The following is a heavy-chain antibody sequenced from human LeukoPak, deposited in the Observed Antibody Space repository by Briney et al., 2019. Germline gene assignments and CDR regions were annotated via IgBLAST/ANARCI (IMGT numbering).Heavy chain of an antibody. V-gene: IGHV1-46*01. CDR1: GYNFISYY. D-gene: IGHD2-8*01. CDR3: AREDVVLVDAVRYYYYGMDV. CDR2: INPSGGST. Sequence: ASVKVSCKASGYNFISYYMHWVRHAPGQGLEWMGIINPSGGSTSYAQKFQDRVTMTRDTSTSTVYMELSSLKSEDTAVYYCAREDVVLVDAVRYYYYGMDVWGQGTTVTVSS. J-gene: IGHJ6*02.